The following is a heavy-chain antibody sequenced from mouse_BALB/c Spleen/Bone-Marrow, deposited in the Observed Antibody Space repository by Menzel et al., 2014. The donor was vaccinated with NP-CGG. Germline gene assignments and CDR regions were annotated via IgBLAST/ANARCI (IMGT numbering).Heavy chain of an antibody. CDR3: ARQLAYAMDY. V-gene: IGHV5-12*02. Sequence: VESGGGLVQPGGSLKLSCATSGFTFSDYYMYWVRQTPEKRLEWVAYITNGGGSTYYPDIVKGRFTISRDNAKNTLYLQRSRLKSEDTDRDDCARQLAYAMDYWGQGTSVTVSS. D-gene: IGHD4-1*01. CDR2: ITNGGGST. CDR1: GFTFSDYY. J-gene: IGHJ4*01.